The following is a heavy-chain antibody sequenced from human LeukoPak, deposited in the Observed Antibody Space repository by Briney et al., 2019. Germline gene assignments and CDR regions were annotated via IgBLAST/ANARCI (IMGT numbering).Heavy chain of an antibody. CDR1: GFTFSSYW. J-gene: IGHJ6*03. D-gene: IGHD4-11*01. CDR3: ARSDFGDYSNNYYYYYMDV. Sequence: PGGSLRLSCAASGFTFSSYWMSWVRQAPGKGLEWVAVISYDGSNKYYADSVKGRFTISRDNSKNTLYLQMNSLRAEDTAVYYCARSDFGDYSNNYYYYYMDVWGKGTTVTVSS. V-gene: IGHV3-30*03. CDR2: ISYDGSNK.